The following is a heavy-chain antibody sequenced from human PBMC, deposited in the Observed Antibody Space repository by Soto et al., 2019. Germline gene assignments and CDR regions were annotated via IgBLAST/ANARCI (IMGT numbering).Heavy chain of an antibody. CDR2: IYYSGST. CDR1: GGSVSSGSYY. CDR3: ARDLGGVFRYGDYANDAFDI. D-gene: IGHD4-17*01. Sequence: QVQLQESGPGLVKPSETLSLTCTVSGGSVSSGSYYWSWIRQPPGKGLEWIGYIYYSGSTNYNPSRKSRVTISVDTSKNQFSLKLSSVTAADTAVYYCARDLGGVFRYGDYANDAFDIWGQGTMVTVSS. J-gene: IGHJ3*02. V-gene: IGHV4-61*01.